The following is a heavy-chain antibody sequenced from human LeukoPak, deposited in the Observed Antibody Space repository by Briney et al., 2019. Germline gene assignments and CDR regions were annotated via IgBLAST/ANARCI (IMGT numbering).Heavy chain of an antibody. CDR2: ISGSGGST. CDR3: AKANQWLVRQIYYFDY. CDR1: GFTFSSYA. V-gene: IGHV3-23*01. J-gene: IGHJ4*02. D-gene: IGHD6-19*01. Sequence: PGGSLRLSCAASGFTFSSYAMSWVRQAPGKGLEWVSAISGSGGSTYYADSVKGRFTISRDNSKNTLYLQMNSLRVEDTAVYYCAKANQWLVRQIYYFDYWGQGTLVTVSS.